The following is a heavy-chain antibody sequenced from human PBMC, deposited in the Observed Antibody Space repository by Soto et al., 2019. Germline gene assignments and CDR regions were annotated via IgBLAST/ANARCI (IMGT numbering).Heavy chain of an antibody. Sequence: LPCPISGGSLSIYCCSWIRQPAGKGLEWIGRIYTSGSTNYNPSLKSRVTMSVDTSKNQFSLKLSSVTAADTAVYYCARLPSNSHDYFDYWGQGNLVNVSA. D-gene: IGHD4-4*01. CDR2: IYTSGST. J-gene: IGHJ4*02. CDR3: ARLPSNSHDYFDY. CDR1: GGSLSIYC. V-gene: IGHV4-4*07.